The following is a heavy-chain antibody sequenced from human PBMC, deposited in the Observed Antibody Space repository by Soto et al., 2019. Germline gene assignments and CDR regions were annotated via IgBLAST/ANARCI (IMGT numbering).Heavy chain of an antibody. J-gene: IGHJ4*02. CDR3: ASSTARYPVGAGVFDY. D-gene: IGHD6-6*01. Sequence: ASVKVSCKASGYTFTSYAMHWVRQAPGQRLEWMGWINAGNGNTKYSQKFQGRVTITRDTSASTAYMELSSLRSEDTAVYYCASSTARYPVGAGVFDYWGQGTLVTVSS. CDR2: INAGNGNT. V-gene: IGHV1-3*01. CDR1: GYTFTSYA.